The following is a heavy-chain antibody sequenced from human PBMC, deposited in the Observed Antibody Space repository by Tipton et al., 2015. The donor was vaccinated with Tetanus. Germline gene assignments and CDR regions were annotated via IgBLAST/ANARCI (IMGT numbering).Heavy chain of an antibody. V-gene: IGHV4-59*08. J-gene: IGHJ2*01. CDR1: GGSISSYY. Sequence: TLSLTCTVSGGSISSYYWSWIRQPPGKGLEWIGYIYYSGSTNYNPSLKSRVTISVDTSKNQSSLKLSSVTAADTAVYYCASPYGDYVWYFDLWGRGTLVTVSS. CDR3: ASPYGDYVWYFDL. D-gene: IGHD4-17*01. CDR2: IYYSGST.